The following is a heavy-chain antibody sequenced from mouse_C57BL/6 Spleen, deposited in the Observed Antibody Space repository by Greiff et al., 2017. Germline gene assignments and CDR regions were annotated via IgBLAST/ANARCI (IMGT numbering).Heavy chain of an antibody. D-gene: IGHD1-1*01. J-gene: IGHJ3*01. CDR1: GYSFTSYY. Sequence: VQVVESGPELVQPGASVKISCKASGYSFTSYYIHWVQQRPGQGLEWIGWIYPGSGNTKYNEKFKGKATLTADTSSSTAYMQLSSLTSEDSAVYYCADYGSTAWFAYWGQGTLVTVSA. V-gene: IGHV1-66*01. CDR2: IYPGSGNT. CDR3: ADYGSTAWFAY.